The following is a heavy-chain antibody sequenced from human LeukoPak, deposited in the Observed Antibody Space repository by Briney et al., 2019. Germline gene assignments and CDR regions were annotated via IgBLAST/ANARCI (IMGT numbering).Heavy chain of an antibody. CDR1: GGSISSGGYY. Sequence: SETLSLTCTVSGGSISSGGYYWSWIRQPPGKGLEWIGYIYHSGSTYYNPSLKSRVTISVDRSKNQFSLKLSSVTAADTAVYYCARGYSDNRLIDYWGQGTLVTVSS. CDR3: ARGYSDNRLIDY. J-gene: IGHJ4*02. CDR2: IYHSGST. D-gene: IGHD5-18*01. V-gene: IGHV4-30-2*01.